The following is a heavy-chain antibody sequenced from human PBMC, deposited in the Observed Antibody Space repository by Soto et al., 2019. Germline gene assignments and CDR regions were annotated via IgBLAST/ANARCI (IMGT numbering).Heavy chain of an antibody. CDR2: IYSSGST. CDR3: ARGQRLSDWFDP. CDR1: GGAISTYY. Sequence: QVHLQESGPGLVKPSETLSLTCTVSGGAISTYYWTWIRQPAGKGLEWIGRIYSSGSTKYNPSLQSRVTMSLGTSSNQFSLRLTSVTAADTAVYYGARGQRLSDWFDPWGQGTVVTVSS. J-gene: IGHJ5*02. V-gene: IGHV4-4*07. D-gene: IGHD5-12*01.